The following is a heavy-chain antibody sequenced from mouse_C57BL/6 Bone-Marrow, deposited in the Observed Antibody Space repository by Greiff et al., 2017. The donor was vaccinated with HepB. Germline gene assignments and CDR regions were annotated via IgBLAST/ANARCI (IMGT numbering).Heavy chain of an antibody. V-gene: IGHV1-81*01. CDR3: AREGASSSWDFDV. J-gene: IGHJ1*03. CDR1: GYTFTSYG. Sequence: QVQLKESGAELARPGASVKLSCKASGYTFTSYGISWVKQRTGQGLEWIGEIYPRSGNTYYNEKFKGKATLTADKSSSTAYMELRSLTSEDSAVYFCAREGASSSWDFDVWGTGTTVTVSS. D-gene: IGHD3-1*01. CDR2: IYPRSGNT.